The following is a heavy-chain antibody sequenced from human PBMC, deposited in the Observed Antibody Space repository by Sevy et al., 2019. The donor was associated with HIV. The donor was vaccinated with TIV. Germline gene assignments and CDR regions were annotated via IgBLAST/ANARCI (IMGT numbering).Heavy chain of an antibody. CDR3: AKDHNLWSEGGFLHH. J-gene: IGHJ1*01. Sequence: GESLKISCAASGFTFSSYAIHWVRQAPGKGLEWVAVISYDGNNKYYADSVQGRFTVSRDNSKNTLYVQMNSLRAEDTAVYYCAKDHNLWSEGGFLHHWGQSTLVTVSS. D-gene: IGHD3-10*01. V-gene: IGHV3-30*18. CDR1: GFTFSSYA. CDR2: ISYDGNNK.